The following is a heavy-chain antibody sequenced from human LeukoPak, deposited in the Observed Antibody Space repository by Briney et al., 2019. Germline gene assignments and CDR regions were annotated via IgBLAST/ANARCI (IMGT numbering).Heavy chain of an antibody. V-gene: IGHV3-43*01. J-gene: IGHJ4*02. Sequence: GGSLRLSCATSGFTFDHHSMHWVRQPPGKGLEWVSLITWDSSRTHYSGSVEGRFTISRDNSKSSLYLQMDSLRTEDTALYYCAKNTAGGDYYHRGGQGTLVTVS. CDR1: GFTFDHHS. CDR3: AKNTAGGDYYHR. D-gene: IGHD2-21*01. CDR2: ITWDSSRT.